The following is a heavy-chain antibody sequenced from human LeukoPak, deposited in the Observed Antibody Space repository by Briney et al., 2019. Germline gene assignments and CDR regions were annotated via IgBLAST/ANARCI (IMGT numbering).Heavy chain of an antibody. V-gene: IGHV1-2*02. J-gene: IGHJ6*02. CDR3: ARGALRGHMDV. Sequence: GASVKVSCKASGYTLTGYYMHWVRQAPGQGLEWMGWMNPNSGGTKYAQKFQGRVTMTRDTSISTAYMELSRLRSDDTAMYYCARGALRGHMDVWGQGTTVTVSS. D-gene: IGHD3-16*01. CDR1: GYTLTGYY. CDR2: MNPNSGGT.